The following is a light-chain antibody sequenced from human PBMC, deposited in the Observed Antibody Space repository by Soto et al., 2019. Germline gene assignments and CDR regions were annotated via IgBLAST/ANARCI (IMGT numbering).Light chain of an antibody. CDR2: DAS. J-gene: IGKJ3*01. V-gene: IGKV1-33*01. CDR3: QQYDTLQFT. CDR1: QDISNY. Sequence: DIQMTQSPSSLSASVGDRVTITCQASQDISNYVSWYQQKPGKAPILLIYDASNLETGVPSRFSGSGSGTDFTFTINSLQPEDVATYYCQQYDTLQFTFGPGSQGGYQ.